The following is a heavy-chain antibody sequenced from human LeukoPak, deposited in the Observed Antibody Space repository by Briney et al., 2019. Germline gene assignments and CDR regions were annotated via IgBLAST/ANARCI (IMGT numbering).Heavy chain of an antibody. Sequence: ASVKVSCKASGGTFSSYAISWVRQAPGQGLEWMGGIIPIFGTANYAQKFQGRVTITADKSTSTAYMELSSLRSEDTAVYYCARDGIMITFGGVIVTAFDPWGQGTLVTVSS. V-gene: IGHV1-69*06. J-gene: IGHJ5*02. D-gene: IGHD3-16*02. CDR1: GGTFSSYA. CDR2: IIPIFGTA. CDR3: ARDGIMITFGGVIVTAFDP.